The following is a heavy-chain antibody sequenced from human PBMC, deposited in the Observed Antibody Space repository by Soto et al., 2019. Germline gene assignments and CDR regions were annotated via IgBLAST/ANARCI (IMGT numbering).Heavy chain of an antibody. V-gene: IGHV5-10-1*01. CDR1: GYSFTSYW. Sequence: GESLKISCTGSGYSFTSYWISWVRQMPGKGLEWMGRIDPSDSYTNYSPSFQGHVTISADKSISTAYLQWSSLKASDTAMYYCARQKTSSSWYGGDYWGQGTLVTVSS. J-gene: IGHJ4*02. D-gene: IGHD6-13*01. CDR3: ARQKTSSSWYGGDY. CDR2: IDPSDSYT.